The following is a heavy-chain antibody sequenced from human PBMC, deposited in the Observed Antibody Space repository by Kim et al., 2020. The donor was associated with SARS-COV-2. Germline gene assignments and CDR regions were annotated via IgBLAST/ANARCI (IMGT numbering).Heavy chain of an antibody. J-gene: IGHJ4*02. CDR3: ARDGNEYYDFWSGYSDY. D-gene: IGHD3-3*01. Sequence: VKGRFTISRDNSKNTLYLQMNSLRAEDTAVYYCARDGNEYYDFWSGYSDYWGQGTLVTVSS. V-gene: IGHV3-30*01.